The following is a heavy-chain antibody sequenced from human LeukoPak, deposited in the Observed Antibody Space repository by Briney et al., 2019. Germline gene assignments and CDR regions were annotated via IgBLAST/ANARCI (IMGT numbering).Heavy chain of an antibody. Sequence: PGGSLRLSCAASGFTFSSYGMHWVRQAPGKGLEWVAFIRYDGSNKYYADSVKGRFTISRDNSKNTLYLQMNSLRAEDTAVYYCAKEAIYSSSWYSADYWGREPWSPSPQ. V-gene: IGHV3-30*02. CDR2: IRYDGSNK. J-gene: IGHJ4*02. CDR1: GFTFSSYG. CDR3: AKEAIYSSSWYSADY. D-gene: IGHD6-13*01.